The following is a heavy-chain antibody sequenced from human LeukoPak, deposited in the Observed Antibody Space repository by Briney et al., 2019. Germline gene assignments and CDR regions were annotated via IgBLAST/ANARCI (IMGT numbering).Heavy chain of an antibody. Sequence: ASVKVSCKASGYTFTGYYMHWVRQAPGQGLEWMGWINPNSGGTNYAQKFQGWVTMTRDTSISTAYMELSRLRSDDTAVCYCARGFYGSGSYYKLDYWGQGTLVTVSS. CDR1: GYTFTGYY. CDR2: INPNSGGT. V-gene: IGHV1-2*04. D-gene: IGHD3-10*01. CDR3: ARGFYGSGSYYKLDY. J-gene: IGHJ4*02.